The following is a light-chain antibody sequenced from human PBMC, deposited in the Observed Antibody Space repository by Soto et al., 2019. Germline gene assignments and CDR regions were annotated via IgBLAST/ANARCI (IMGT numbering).Light chain of an antibody. V-gene: IGLV2-8*01. CDR2: EVT. J-gene: IGLJ2*01. CDR3: AAWDDSLNAVV. CDR1: SSDVGGYNH. Sequence: QSALTQPPSASGSRGQSVAISCTGTSSDVGGYNHVSWYQQHPGKAPKLMIYEVTKRPSGVPDRFSGSKSGNTASLTVSGLQAEDEADFYCAAWDDSLNAVVFGGGTKLTVL.